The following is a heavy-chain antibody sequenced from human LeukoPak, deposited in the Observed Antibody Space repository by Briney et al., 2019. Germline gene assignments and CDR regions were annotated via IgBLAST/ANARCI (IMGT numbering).Heavy chain of an antibody. Sequence: SETLSLTCAVYGGSFSGYYWSWIRQPPGKGLEWIGEINHSGSTNYNPSLKSRVTISVETSKNKFSLKLRSVTATDTAVYYCARGEWRPYGSGSYRYWGQGTLVTVSS. J-gene: IGHJ4*02. D-gene: IGHD3-10*01. CDR3: ARGEWRPYGSGSYRY. CDR1: GGSFSGYY. CDR2: INHSGST. V-gene: IGHV4-34*01.